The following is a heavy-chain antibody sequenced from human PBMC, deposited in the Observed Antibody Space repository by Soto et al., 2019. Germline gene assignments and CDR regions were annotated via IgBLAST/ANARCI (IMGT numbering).Heavy chain of an antibody. J-gene: IGHJ6*02. CDR2: ISSSSSSI. V-gene: IGHV3-21*01. Sequence: PVGSLRLSCAASGFTFSSYSMNWVRQAPGKGLEWVSSISSSSSSINYADSVKGRFSISRDNAQNSLHLQMNSLRAEDTAVYYCARNESSNIYGMDVWGQGTTVTVSS. CDR1: GFTFSSYS. D-gene: IGHD6-6*01. CDR3: ARNESSNIYGMDV.